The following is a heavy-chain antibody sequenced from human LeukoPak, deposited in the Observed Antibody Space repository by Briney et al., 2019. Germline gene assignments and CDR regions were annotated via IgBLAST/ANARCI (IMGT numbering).Heavy chain of an antibody. D-gene: IGHD2-2*02. V-gene: IGHV1-24*01. Sequence: ASVKVSCKVSGYTLTELSMHWVRQAPGKGLEWMGGFDPEDGETIYAQKFQGRVTMTEDTSTDTAYMELRGLRSEDTAVYYCVRDGEGAAISVNYWFDPWGQGTLVTVSS. CDR2: FDPEDGET. CDR1: GYTLTELS. J-gene: IGHJ5*02. CDR3: VRDGEGAAISVNYWFDP.